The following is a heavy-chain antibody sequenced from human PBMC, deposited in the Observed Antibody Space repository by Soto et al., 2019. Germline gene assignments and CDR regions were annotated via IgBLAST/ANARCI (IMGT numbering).Heavy chain of an antibody. V-gene: IGHV4-31*03. CDR3: ARDPRSDYYHEH. CDR2: IYYTGNT. J-gene: IGHJ4*02. D-gene: IGHD3-3*01. CDR1: GGSVSSGSYY. Sequence: SETLSLTCTVSGGSVSSGSYYWSWIRQHPGRGLEWIGYIYYTGNTYYNPSLKSRLAISVDTSKNQFSLKLTSVTAADTAVYYCARDPRSDYYHEHWGQGTLVAVSS.